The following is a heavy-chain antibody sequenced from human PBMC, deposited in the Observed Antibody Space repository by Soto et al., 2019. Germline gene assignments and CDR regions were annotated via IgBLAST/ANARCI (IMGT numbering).Heavy chain of an antibody. CDR1: GGSISSGGYY. Sequence: QVQLQESGPGLVKPSQTLSLTCTVSGGSISSGGYYWSWIRHHPGKGLEWIGYIHYSGDTYYNPSLKSRGTIAVDTSKNQCSLKLSSVTAADTAVYYCARDPLGARNWFDPWGQGTMVTVSS. V-gene: IGHV4-31*03. CDR3: ARDPLGARNWFDP. CDR2: IHYSGDT. J-gene: IGHJ5*02. D-gene: IGHD3-3*01.